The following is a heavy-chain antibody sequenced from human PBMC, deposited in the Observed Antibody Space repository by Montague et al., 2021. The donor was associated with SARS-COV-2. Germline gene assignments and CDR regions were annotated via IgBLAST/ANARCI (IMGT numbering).Heavy chain of an antibody. CDR2: TYYMSKWYH. CDR3: ARTTTRMLYPENAFDI. V-gene: IGHV6-1*01. CDR1: GDSVSGDTAT. D-gene: IGHD2-15*01. J-gene: IGHJ3*02. Sequence: CAISGDSVSGDTATWNWVRQSPSIGLAWLGGTYYMSKWYHDYAISLKSRITINPDTSKNQFSLQLSSVAPEDTAVFYCARTTTRMLYPENAFDIWGQGTMVTVSS.